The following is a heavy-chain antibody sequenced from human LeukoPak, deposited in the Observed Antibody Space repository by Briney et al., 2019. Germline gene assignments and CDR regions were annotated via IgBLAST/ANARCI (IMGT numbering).Heavy chain of an antibody. CDR2: ISYDGSNK. D-gene: IGHD3-3*01. J-gene: IGHJ4*02. Sequence: GWSVTLSCAASGFSFRSYAMHWVRQAPAKGLEWVAVISYDGSNKYYADSVKGRFTISRDNSKNTLYLQMNSLRAEDTAVYYCARGDFWSGPTDYWGQGTLVTVSS. CDR3: ARGDFWSGPTDY. CDR1: GFSFRSYA. V-gene: IGHV3-30-3*01.